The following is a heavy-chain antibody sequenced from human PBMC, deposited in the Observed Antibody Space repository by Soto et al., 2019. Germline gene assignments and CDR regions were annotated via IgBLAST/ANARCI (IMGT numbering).Heavy chain of an antibody. D-gene: IGHD3-22*01. CDR3: ARSSGYYNVEYFHY. CDR2: ISGSGGTI. J-gene: IGHJ4*02. V-gene: IGHV3-11*01. CDR1: GFTFSDYY. Sequence: FLRLSCAASGFTFSDYYMSWIRQAPGKGLEWISSISGSGGTIHHADSVKGRFTISRDNAKNSLYLQMNSLRAEDTAVYYCARSSGYYNVEYFHYWGQGTLVTVSS.